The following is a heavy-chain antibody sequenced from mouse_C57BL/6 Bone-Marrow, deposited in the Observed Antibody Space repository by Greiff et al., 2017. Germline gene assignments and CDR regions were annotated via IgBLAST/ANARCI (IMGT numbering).Heavy chain of an antibody. Sequence: EVKLVESGGGLVKPGGSLKLSCAASGFTFSSYAMSWVRQTPEKRLEWVATISDGGSYTYYPDNVKGRFTISRDNAKNNLYLQMSHLKSEDTAKYYCARDYGSSYGYFDYWGQGTTLTVSS. CDR3: ARDYGSSYGYFDY. CDR2: ISDGGSYT. CDR1: GFTFSSYA. D-gene: IGHD1-1*01. J-gene: IGHJ2*01. V-gene: IGHV5-4*01.